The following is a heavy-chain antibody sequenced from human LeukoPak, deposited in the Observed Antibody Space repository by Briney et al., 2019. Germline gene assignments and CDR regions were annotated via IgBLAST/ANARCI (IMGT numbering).Heavy chain of an antibody. CDR3: ARDWRPRGIVAAGMLVNWFDP. D-gene: IGHD6-13*01. CDR1: GYSISSGYY. V-gene: IGHV4-61*01. Sequence: SETLSLTCTVSGYSISSGYYWSWIRQPPGKGLEWIGYIYYSGSTNYNPSLKSRVTISVDTSKNQFSLKLSSVTAADTAVYYCARDWRPRGIVAAGMLVNWFDPWGQGTLVTVSS. J-gene: IGHJ5*02. CDR2: IYYSGST.